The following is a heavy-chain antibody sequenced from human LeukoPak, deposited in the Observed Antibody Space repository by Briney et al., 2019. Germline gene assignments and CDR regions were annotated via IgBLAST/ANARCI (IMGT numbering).Heavy chain of an antibody. J-gene: IGHJ4*02. D-gene: IGHD1-26*01. Sequence: GGSLRLSCAASGFTFSPYWMHWVRQAPGKGLVWVSRINSDGSSTSYADSVKGRFTISRDNAKNTLYLQMNSLRAEDTGVYYCARDRNTGSSYENLFEYWGQGTLVTVST. CDR2: INSDGSST. CDR1: GFTFSPYW. V-gene: IGHV3-74*01. CDR3: ARDRNTGSSYENLFEY.